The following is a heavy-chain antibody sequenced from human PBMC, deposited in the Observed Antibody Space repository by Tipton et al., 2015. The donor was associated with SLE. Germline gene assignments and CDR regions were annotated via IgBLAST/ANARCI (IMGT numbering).Heavy chain of an antibody. CDR1: GGSISSSSYY. J-gene: IGHJ4*02. CDR2: IYHSGST. D-gene: IGHD1-7*01. V-gene: IGHV4-39*07. CDR3: ARYAGTTGFDY. Sequence: TLSLTCTVSGGSISSSSYYWGWIRQPPGKGLEWIGGIYHSGSTYYNPSLKSRVTISVDTSKNQFSLKLSSVTAADTAVYYCARYAGTTGFDYWGQGTLVTVSS.